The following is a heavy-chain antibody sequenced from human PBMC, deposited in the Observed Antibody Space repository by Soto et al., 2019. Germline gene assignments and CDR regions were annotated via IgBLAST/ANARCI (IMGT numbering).Heavy chain of an antibody. V-gene: IGHV5-51*01. J-gene: IGHJ5*02. CDR2: IYPGDSDT. D-gene: IGHD3-10*01. Sequence: GESLKISCKGSGYSFTSYWIGWVRQMPGKGLEWMGIIYPGDSDTRYSPSFQGQVTISADKSISTAYLQWSSLKASDTAMYYCAGLGRYYGSGSYHNWFDPWGQGTLVTVSS. CDR3: AGLGRYYGSGSYHNWFDP. CDR1: GYSFTSYW.